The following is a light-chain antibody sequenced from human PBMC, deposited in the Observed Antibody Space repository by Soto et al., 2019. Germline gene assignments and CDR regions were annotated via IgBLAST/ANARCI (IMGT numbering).Light chain of an antibody. J-gene: IGKJ2*01. CDR1: QSVSKMH. V-gene: IGKV3-20*01. Sequence: EIVLTQSPGTLSLSPGERATLSCRASQSVSKMHLAWYQQKPGQAPRLLIYGASSRATGIPDRFSGGGSGKEFTLTINRLEPEDFAVYYCQQYGTSPYTFGQGTKVDIK. CDR2: GAS. CDR3: QQYGTSPYT.